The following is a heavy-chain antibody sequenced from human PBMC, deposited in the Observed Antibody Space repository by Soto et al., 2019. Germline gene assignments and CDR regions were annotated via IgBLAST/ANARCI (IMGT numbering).Heavy chain of an antibody. V-gene: IGHV3-30*18. J-gene: IGHJ4*02. Sequence: GESLKISCAASGFNFSSFGMHRVRQAPGKGLEWVALMSYDGSSKYYQDSLKGRFTISRDKSKNTLYLQMSSLRVEDTAVYYCAKDRGWSSADLEYWGQGTLVTVSS. CDR1: GFNFSSFG. CDR2: MSYDGSSK. D-gene: IGHD6-19*01. CDR3: AKDRGWSSADLEY.